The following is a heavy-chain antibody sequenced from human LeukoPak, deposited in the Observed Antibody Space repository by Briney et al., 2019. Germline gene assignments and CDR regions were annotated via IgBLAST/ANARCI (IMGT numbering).Heavy chain of an antibody. CDR2: IIPIFGTA. V-gene: IGHV1-69*13. CDR3: ASGIVGATTHYYYGMDV. D-gene: IGHD1-26*01. J-gene: IGHJ6*02. Sequence: ASVKVSCKASGGTFSSYAISWVRQAPGQGLEWMGGIIPIFGTANYAQKFQGRVTITADESTRTAYMELSSLRSEDTAVYYCASGIVGATTHYYYGMDVWGQGTTVTVSS. CDR1: GGTFSSYA.